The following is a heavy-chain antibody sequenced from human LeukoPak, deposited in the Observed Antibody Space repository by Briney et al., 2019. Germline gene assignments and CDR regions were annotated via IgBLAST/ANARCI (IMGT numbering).Heavy chain of an antibody. CDR1: GFTFSDRY. CDR2: IRHKGNSYTT. J-gene: IGHJ4*02. V-gene: IGHV3-72*01. Sequence: GGSVRLSCAASGFTFSDRYIDWARQAPGKGLEWVGRIRHKGNSYTTEYAASVKGRFTLSRDDSKTSLYLQMNSLKTEDTAIYYCTIGLGDWGQGTLVTVSS. D-gene: IGHD3-16*01. CDR3: TIGLGD.